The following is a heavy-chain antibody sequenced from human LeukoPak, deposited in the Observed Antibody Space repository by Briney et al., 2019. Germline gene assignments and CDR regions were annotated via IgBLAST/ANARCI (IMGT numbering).Heavy chain of an antibody. J-gene: IGHJ4*02. CDR2: IRSKAYGGTT. D-gene: IGHD6-13*01. Sequence: PGGSLRLSCTASGFTFGYYPMSWVPQAPGEGLVGVGFIRSKAYGGTTEYAASAKGRFTISRDDSKSIAYLQMNSLKTEDTAVYYCTSSPEWQLVDYWGQGTLVTVS. CDR3: TSSPEWQLVDY. CDR1: GFTFGYYP. V-gene: IGHV3-49*02.